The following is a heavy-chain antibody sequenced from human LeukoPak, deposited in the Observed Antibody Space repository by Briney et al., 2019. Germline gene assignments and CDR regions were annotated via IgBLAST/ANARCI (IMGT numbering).Heavy chain of an antibody. J-gene: IGHJ4*02. Sequence: PGGSLTLSCVASGFTLSSYSMSWVRQAPGKGLEWVSAMSGSDTGSWYADSVKGRFTISRDTSKTTLYLQMNSLRAEDTAIYYCAKDARSFGGTYFDYWGQGIQVTVSS. CDR3: AKDARSFGGTYFDY. CDR1: GFTLSSYS. CDR2: MSGSDTGS. V-gene: IGHV3-23*01. D-gene: IGHD4-23*01.